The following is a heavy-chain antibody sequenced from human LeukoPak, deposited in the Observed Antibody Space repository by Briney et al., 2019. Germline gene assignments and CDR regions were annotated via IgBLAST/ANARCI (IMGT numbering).Heavy chain of an antibody. V-gene: IGHV3-30-3*01. J-gene: IGHJ4*02. D-gene: IGHD3-10*01. CDR1: GFTFSSYA. CDR3: ARGPPIPMVPGDYFDY. CDR2: ISYDGSNK. Sequence: PGGSLRLSCAASGFTFSSYAMHWVRQAPGKGLEWVAVISYDGSNKYYADSVKGRFTISRDNSKNTLYLQMNSLRAEDTAVYYCARGPPIPMVPGDYFDYWGQGTLVAVSS.